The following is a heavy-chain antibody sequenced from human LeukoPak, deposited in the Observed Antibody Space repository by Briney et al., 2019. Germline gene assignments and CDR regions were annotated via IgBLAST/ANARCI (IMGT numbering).Heavy chain of an antibody. CDR1: GFTFSDYY. D-gene: IGHD3-22*01. Sequence: GGSLRLSCAASGFTFSDYYMSWIRQAPGKGLEWVSYISSSGGTIYYADSVKGRFTISRDNAKNSLYLQMNSLRAEDTAVYYCASWYYYDSSGLRWGQGTLVTVSS. V-gene: IGHV3-11*01. CDR3: ASWYYYDSSGLR. J-gene: IGHJ4*02. CDR2: ISSSGGTI.